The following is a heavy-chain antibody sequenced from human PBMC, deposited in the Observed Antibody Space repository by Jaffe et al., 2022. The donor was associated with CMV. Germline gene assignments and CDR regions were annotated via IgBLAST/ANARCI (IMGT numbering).Heavy chain of an antibody. CDR2: VHHSGST. CDR1: GGPINSKNW. J-gene: IGHJ3*01. Sequence: QVQLQESGPGLEKPSGTLSLNCLVSGGPINSKNWWSWVRQSPGKGLEWIGEVHHSGSTNYNPSLRSRVSISLDISKNQFSLRLYSVTAADTAMYFCARAGVEFPGNYLWGSYRSDAFDLWGQGTMVIVSA. D-gene: IGHD3-16*02. CDR3: ARAGVEFPGNYLWGSYRSDAFDL. V-gene: IGHV4-4*02.